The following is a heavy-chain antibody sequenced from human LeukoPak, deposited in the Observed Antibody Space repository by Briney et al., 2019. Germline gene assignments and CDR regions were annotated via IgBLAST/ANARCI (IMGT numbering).Heavy chain of an antibody. D-gene: IGHD2-15*01. CDR1: GGCISGSSYY. V-gene: IGHV4-39*01. J-gene: IGHJ5*02. CDR3: ALIRGYCRT. CDR2: IYYRGST. Sequence: PSETLSLTCTVSGGCISGSSYYWVWIRQPPGKGLEWIGSIYYRGSTYYNPTLKSRVTVSVDTSKNQFSLKLSPVTAADTAVYYCALIRGYCRTWGQGTLVTVSS.